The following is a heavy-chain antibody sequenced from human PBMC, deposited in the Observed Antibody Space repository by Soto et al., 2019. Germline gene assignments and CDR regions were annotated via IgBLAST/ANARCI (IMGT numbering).Heavy chain of an antibody. Sequence: GGSLRLSCAASGFSFSGYWMRWVRQAPGKGLEWVANMNQDGSEKYYVDSVKGRFTISRDNTKNFLYLQMNSLRAEDTAVYYCARDKGYFDYWGQGTLVTVSS. J-gene: IGHJ4*02. CDR1: GFSFSGYW. CDR3: ARDKGYFDY. V-gene: IGHV3-7*01. CDR2: MNQDGSEK.